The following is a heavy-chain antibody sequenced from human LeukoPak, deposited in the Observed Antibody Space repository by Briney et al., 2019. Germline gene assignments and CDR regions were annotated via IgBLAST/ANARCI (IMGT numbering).Heavy chain of an antibody. D-gene: IGHD1-26*01. V-gene: IGHV3-48*04. CDR2: ISSSSSTI. Sequence: GGSLRLSCAASGFTFSSYSMNWVRQAPGKGLEWVSYISSSSSTIYYADSVKGRFTISRDNAKNSLYLQMNSPRAEDTAVYYCARDRERGELHDWGQGTLVTVSS. J-gene: IGHJ4*02. CDR1: GFTFSSYS. CDR3: ARDRERGELHD.